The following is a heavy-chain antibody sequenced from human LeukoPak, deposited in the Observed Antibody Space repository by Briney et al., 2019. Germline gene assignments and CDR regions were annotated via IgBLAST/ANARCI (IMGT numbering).Heavy chain of an antibody. CDR2: INHSGST. CDR3: ARGGIADYYGSGSPFDY. CDR1: GGSFSGYY. D-gene: IGHD3-10*01. V-gene: IGHV4-34*01. J-gene: IGHJ4*02. Sequence: SETLSLTRAVYGGSFSGYYWSWIRQPPGKGLEWIGEINHSGSTNYNPSLKSRVTISVDTSKTQFSLKLSSVTAADTAVYYCARGGIADYYGSGSPFDYWGQGTLVTVSS.